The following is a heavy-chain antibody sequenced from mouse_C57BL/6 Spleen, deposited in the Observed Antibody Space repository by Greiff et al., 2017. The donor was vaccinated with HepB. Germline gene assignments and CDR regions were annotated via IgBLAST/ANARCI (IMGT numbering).Heavy chain of an antibody. D-gene: IGHD2-1*01. J-gene: IGHJ4*01. CDR1: GFTFSSYG. V-gene: IGHV5-6*02. CDR2: ISSGGSYT. CDR3: AGNYYAMDY. Sequence: EVMLVESGGDLVKPGGSLKLSCAASGFTFSSYGMSWVRQTPDKRLEWVATISSGGSYTYYPDSVKGRFPISRDNAKNTLYLQMSSLKSEDTAMYYCAGNYYAMDYWGQGTSVTVSS.